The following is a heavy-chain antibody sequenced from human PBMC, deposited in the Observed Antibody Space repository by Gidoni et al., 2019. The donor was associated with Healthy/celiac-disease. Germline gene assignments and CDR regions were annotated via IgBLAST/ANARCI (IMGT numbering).Heavy chain of an antibody. J-gene: IGHJ6*02. V-gene: IGHV3-13*01. CDR2: SGTAGDT. CDR3: ARAYLAYCSSTSCRPTYGMDV. D-gene: IGHD2-2*01. CDR1: GFTFSSYD. Sequence: EVQLVESGGGLVQPGGSLRLSCAASGFTFSSYDMHWVRQATGKGLEWVSASGTAGDTYYPGSVKGRFTISRENAKNSLYLQMNSLRAGDTAVYYCARAYLAYCSSTSCRPTYGMDVWGQGTTVTVSS.